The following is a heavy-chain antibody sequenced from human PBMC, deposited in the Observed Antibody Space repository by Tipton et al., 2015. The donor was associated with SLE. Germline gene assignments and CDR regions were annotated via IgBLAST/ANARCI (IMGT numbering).Heavy chain of an antibody. CDR1: GHSISSGFY. CDR3: ASLLWGGWPFDH. D-gene: IGHD6-19*01. Sequence: TLSLTCSVSGHSISSGFYWGWIRQPPGKGLEWIGSIYYSGSTYYNPSLKSRVTISVDTSKNQFSLKLSSVTAADTAVYYCASLLWGGWPFDHWGQGTLVTVSS. CDR2: IYYSGST. V-gene: IGHV4-38-2*01. J-gene: IGHJ4*02.